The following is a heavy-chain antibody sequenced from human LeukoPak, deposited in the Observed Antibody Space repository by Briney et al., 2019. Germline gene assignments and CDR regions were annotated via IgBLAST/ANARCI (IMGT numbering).Heavy chain of an antibody. CDR1: GDSFSGYY. J-gene: IGHJ4*02. CDR3: ATRRGGPYPYYFDH. D-gene: IGHD2-15*01. V-gene: IGHV4-34*01. CDR2: VNDRGTT. Sequence: SETLSRTCAVYGDSFSGYYWSWIRQSPGTGLEWIGEVNDRGTTNYNPNLKSRVTISVVTSSNQFSLRLASVTAADTAIYFCATRRGGPYPYYFDHWDQGALVTVSS.